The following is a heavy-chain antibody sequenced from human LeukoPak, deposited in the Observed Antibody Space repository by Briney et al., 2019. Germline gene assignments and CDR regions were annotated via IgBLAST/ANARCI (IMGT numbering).Heavy chain of an antibody. CDR2: IYYSGST. CDR3: ARQGVFNCGGDCPSYYYYGMDV. CDR1: GGSISSSSYY. D-gene: IGHD2-21*02. J-gene: IGHJ6*02. Sequence: SETLSLTCTVPGGSISSSSYYWGWIRQPPGKGLEWIGSIYYSGSTYYNPSLKSRVTISVDTSKNQFSLKLSSVTAADTAVYYCARQGVFNCGGDCPSYYYYGMDVWGQGTTVTVSS. V-gene: IGHV4-39*01.